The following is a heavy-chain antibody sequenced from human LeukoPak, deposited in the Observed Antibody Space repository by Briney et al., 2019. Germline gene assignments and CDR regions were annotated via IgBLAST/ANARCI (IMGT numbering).Heavy chain of an antibody. D-gene: IGHD6-13*01. CDR2: IHSGGSP. CDR1: GFTVSSNY. V-gene: IGHV3-66*01. J-gene: IGHJ4*02. Sequence: PGGSLRLSCAASGFTVSSNYMSWVRQAPGKGLEWVSVIHSGGSPYYADSVKGRFTISRDNSKNTLYLQMNSLRAEDTAVYYCARGDSSSWYQFFDYWGQGTLVTVSS. CDR3: ARGDSSSWYQFFDY.